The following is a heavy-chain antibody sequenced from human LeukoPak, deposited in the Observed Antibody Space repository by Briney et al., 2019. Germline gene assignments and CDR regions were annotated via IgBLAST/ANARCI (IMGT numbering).Heavy chain of an antibody. Sequence: GGSLRLSCAASGFIFSSYWMSWVRQAPGKGLEWVANIKQDGSEKYYVDSVKGRFTISRDNAKNTLYLQMNSLRAEDTAVYYCAKDTAWIQLWYNFDYWGQGTLVTVSS. V-gene: IGHV3-7*01. J-gene: IGHJ4*02. CDR3: AKDTAWIQLWYNFDY. CDR1: GFIFSSYW. CDR2: IKQDGSEK. D-gene: IGHD5-18*01.